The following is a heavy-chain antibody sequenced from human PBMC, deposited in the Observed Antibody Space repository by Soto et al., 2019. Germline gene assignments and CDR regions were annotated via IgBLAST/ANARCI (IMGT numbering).Heavy chain of an antibody. Sequence: QVQLVESGGGVVQPGRSLRLSCAASGFTFSSYAMHWVRQAPGKGLEWVAVISYDGSNKYYADSVKGRFTISRDNSKNTLYLQMNSLRAEDTAVYYCARDGDSYGRFDYCGQGTLVTVSS. CDR1: GFTFSSYA. V-gene: IGHV3-30-3*01. CDR3: ARDGDSYGRFDY. CDR2: ISYDGSNK. D-gene: IGHD5-18*01. J-gene: IGHJ4*02.